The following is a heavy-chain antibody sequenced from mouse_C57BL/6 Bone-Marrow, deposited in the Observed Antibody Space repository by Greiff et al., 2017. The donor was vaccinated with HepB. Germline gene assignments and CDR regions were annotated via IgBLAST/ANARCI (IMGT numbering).Heavy chain of an antibody. Sequence: EVKVEESGGGLVQPGGSLKLSCAASGFTFSDYYMYWVRQTPEKRLEWVAYISNGGGSTYYPDTVKGRFTISRDNAKNTLYLQMSRLKSEDTAMYYCARPDGYFYAMDYWGQGTSVTVSS. D-gene: IGHD2-3*01. J-gene: IGHJ4*01. CDR1: GFTFSDYY. CDR2: ISNGGGST. CDR3: ARPDGYFYAMDY. V-gene: IGHV5-12*01.